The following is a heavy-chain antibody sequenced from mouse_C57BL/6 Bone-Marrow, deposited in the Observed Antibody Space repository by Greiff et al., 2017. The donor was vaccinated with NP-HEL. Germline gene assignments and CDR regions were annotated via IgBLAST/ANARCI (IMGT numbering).Heavy chain of an antibody. Sequence: EVKLMESGAELVKPGASVKLSCTASGFNIKDYYMHWVKQRTEQGLEWIGRFDPADGETKYAPKFQGKATITVDTSSNTAYLKLSSLPSEDTAVYYCSRGLRGSWFAYWGQGTLVTVSA. V-gene: IGHV14-2*01. D-gene: IGHD2-4*01. CDR3: SRGLRGSWFAY. J-gene: IGHJ3*01. CDR1: GFNIKDYY. CDR2: FDPADGET.